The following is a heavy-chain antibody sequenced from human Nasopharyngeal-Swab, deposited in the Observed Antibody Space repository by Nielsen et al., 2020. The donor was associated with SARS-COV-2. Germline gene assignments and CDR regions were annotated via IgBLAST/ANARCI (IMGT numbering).Heavy chain of an antibody. CDR2: ISGSGGTI. Sequence: GESLKISCAASGFTFSDYYMNWIRQAPGKGLEYISYISGSGGTIYYGDSMEGRFTISRDNAKNSLYLQMNSLRAEDTAVYYCARDRANWYFDYWGQGTLVTVSS. CDR1: GFTFSDYY. CDR3: ARDRANWYFDY. J-gene: IGHJ4*02. V-gene: IGHV3-11*04. D-gene: IGHD7-27*01.